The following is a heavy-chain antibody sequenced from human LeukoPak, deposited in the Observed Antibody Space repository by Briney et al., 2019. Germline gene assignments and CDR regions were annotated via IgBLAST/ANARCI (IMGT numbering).Heavy chain of an antibody. CDR2: INPNSGGT. J-gene: IGHJ6*03. D-gene: IGHD7-27*01. CDR3: ARTPLGTDYYYYYMDV. CDR1: GYTFTGYY. V-gene: IGHV1-2*02. Sequence: ASVKVSCKASGYTFTGYYMHWVRQAPGQGLEWMGWINPNSGGTNYAQKFQGRVTMTRDTSISTAYMVLSRLRSDDTAVYYCARTPLGTDYYYYYMDVWGKGTTVTVSS.